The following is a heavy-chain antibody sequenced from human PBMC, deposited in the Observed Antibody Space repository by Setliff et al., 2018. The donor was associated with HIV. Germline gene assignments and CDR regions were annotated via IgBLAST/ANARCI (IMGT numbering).Heavy chain of an antibody. D-gene: IGHD2-8*02. Sequence: LRLSCVASGFTLSTYRMNWVRRAPGKGREWVSSIIRDSSYIFDADSVKGRFTISRDNAQNSLYLQMNNLRVEDTAVNYCVRYYRWSFDYWGQGTLVTVSS. CDR1: GFTLSTYR. J-gene: IGHJ4*02. V-gene: IGHV3-21*01. CDR3: VRYYRWSFDY. CDR2: IIRDSSYI.